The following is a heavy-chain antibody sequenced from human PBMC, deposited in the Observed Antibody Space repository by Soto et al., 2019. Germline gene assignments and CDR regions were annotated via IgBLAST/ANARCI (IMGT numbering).Heavy chain of an antibody. CDR3: ARSSVGNFGIIIEGSNWFDP. V-gene: IGHV1-2*02. D-gene: IGHD3-3*01. CDR1: GYNFMGLY. J-gene: IGHJ5*02. Sequence: ASVKVSCKASGYNFMGLYIHWVRQAPGQGLEWLGWIRPDTGDTNYAQKFQGRITMTRDTSRSTVYMELSSLRSDDTAIYYCARSSVGNFGIIIEGSNWFDPWGQGTLVTVSS. CDR2: IRPDTGDT.